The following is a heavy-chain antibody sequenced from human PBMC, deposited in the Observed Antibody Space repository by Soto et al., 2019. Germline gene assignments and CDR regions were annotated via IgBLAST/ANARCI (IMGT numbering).Heavy chain of an antibody. V-gene: IGHV3-30*18. J-gene: IGHJ4*02. Sequence: QVQLVESGGGVVQPGRSLRLSCAASGFTFSSYGMHWVRQAPGKGLEWVAVISYDGSNKYYADSVKGRFTISRDNSKNTLYLQMNSLRAEDTAVYYCAKDSTGYCSGGSCRTFDYWGQGTLVTVSS. CDR3: AKDSTGYCSGGSCRTFDY. CDR2: ISYDGSNK. D-gene: IGHD2-15*01. CDR1: GFTFSSYG.